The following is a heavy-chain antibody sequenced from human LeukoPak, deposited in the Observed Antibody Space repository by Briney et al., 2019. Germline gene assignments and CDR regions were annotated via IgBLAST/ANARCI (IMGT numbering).Heavy chain of an antibody. CDR2: INHSGST. CDR3: ARGPPNSSGGGRVDY. J-gene: IGHJ4*02. Sequence: PSETLSLTCAVYGGSFSGYYWSWIRQPPGKGLEWIGEINHSGSTNYNPSLKSRVTISVDTSKNQFSLKLSSVTAADTAVYYCARGPPNSSGGGRVDYWGQGTLVTVSS. V-gene: IGHV4-34*01. D-gene: IGHD6-19*01. CDR1: GGSFSGYY.